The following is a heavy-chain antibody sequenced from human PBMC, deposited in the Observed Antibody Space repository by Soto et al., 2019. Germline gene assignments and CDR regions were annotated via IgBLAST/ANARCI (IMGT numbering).Heavy chain of an antibody. CDR3: AIDYSNYSGLGEDWFDP. V-gene: IGHV3-23*01. J-gene: IGHJ5*02. CDR1: GFTFSSYA. Sequence: GGSLRLSCAASGFTFSSYAMSWVRQAPGKGLEWVSAISGSGGSTYYADSVKGRFTISRDNSKNTLYLQMNSLRAEDTAVYYCAIDYSNYSGLGEDWFDPWGQGTLVTVSS. D-gene: IGHD4-4*01. CDR2: ISGSGGST.